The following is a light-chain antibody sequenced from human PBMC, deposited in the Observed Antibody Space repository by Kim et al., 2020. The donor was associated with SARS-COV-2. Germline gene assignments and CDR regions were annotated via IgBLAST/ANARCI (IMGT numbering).Light chain of an antibody. CDR3: QQYNDWPPCT. CDR2: GAS. J-gene: IGKJ2*02. CDR1: QSVSSN. Sequence: VYPGERATLSCRASQSVSSNLAWYQQKPGQAPRLLIYGASTRATGIPARFSGTGSGTEFTLTISSLQSEDFAVYYCQQYNDWPPCTFGQGTKLEI. V-gene: IGKV3-15*01.